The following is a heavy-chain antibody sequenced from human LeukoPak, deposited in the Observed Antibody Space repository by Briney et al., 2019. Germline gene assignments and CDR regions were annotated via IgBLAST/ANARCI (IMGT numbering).Heavy chain of an antibody. V-gene: IGHV3-23*01. J-gene: IGHJ4*02. CDR2: ISGSGGST. D-gene: IGHD2-15*01. CDR3: ARGLRYCSGGSCYYDY. CDR1: GFTFSSYG. Sequence: GGSLRLSCAASGFTFSSYGMSWVRQAPGKGLEWVSAISGSGGSTYYADSVKGRFTISRDNSKNTLYLQMNSLRAEDTAVYYCARGLRYCSGGSCYYDYWGQGTLVTVSS.